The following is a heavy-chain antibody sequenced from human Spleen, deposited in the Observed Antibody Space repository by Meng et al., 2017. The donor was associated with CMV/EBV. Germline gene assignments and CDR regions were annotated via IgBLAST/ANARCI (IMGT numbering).Heavy chain of an antibody. CDR3: ARSGRSGWIDY. Sequence: QVKLQQAGPGRGKPSPTHSGTGAIAGDSVHSNSAAGKRLRQSPSRGLEWLGRTYYRSKWYNGYAVTVKSRITINPETSKNKFSLQLNSVTPEDTAMYYCARSGRSGWIDYWGQGTLVTVSS. CDR2: TYYRSKWYN. D-gene: IGHD6-19*01. J-gene: IGHJ4*02. V-gene: IGHV6-1*01. CDR1: GDSVHSNSAA.